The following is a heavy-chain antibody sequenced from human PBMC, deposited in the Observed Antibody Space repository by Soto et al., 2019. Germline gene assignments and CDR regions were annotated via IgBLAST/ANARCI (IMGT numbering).Heavy chain of an antibody. Sequence: EVQLLESGGGLVQPGGSLRLSCAASGFTFSSYAMSWVRQAPGNGLEWVSAISGSGGSTYYADSVKGRFTISRDNSKNTLYLQMNSLRAEDTAVYYCAKHGLYDSSGYYLYYFDYWGQGTLVTVSS. V-gene: IGHV3-23*01. CDR2: ISGSGGST. CDR1: GFTFSSYA. CDR3: AKHGLYDSSGYYLYYFDY. D-gene: IGHD3-22*01. J-gene: IGHJ4*02.